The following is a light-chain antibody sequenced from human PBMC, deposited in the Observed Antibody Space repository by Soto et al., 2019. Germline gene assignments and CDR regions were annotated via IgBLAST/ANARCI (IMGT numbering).Light chain of an antibody. CDR1: QSISRW. Sequence: DLQMTQSLSTLSASVGDRVTITSRASQSISRWLAWYQQKPGKAPRLLIYDASNLESGVPSRFSGGGSGTEFTLTITSLQPDVFATYYCQHYNTYYSFRQGTRLEIK. CDR2: DAS. J-gene: IGKJ2*03. CDR3: QHYNTYYS. V-gene: IGKV1-5*01.